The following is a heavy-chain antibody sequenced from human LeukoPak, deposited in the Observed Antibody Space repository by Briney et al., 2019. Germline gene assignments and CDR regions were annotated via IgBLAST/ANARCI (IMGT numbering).Heavy chain of an antibody. CDR3: ARQGVVVVPAAVVPGNGFDP. D-gene: IGHD2-2*01. CDR1: GGSISSSSYY. V-gene: IGHV4-39*01. CDR2: IYYSGST. Sequence: SETLSLTCTVSGGSISSSSYYWGWIRQPPGKGLEWIGSIYYSGSTYYNPSLKSRVTISVDTSKNQFSLKLSSVTAADKAGYYCARQGVVVVPAAVVPGNGFDPWGQGTLVTVSS. J-gene: IGHJ5*02.